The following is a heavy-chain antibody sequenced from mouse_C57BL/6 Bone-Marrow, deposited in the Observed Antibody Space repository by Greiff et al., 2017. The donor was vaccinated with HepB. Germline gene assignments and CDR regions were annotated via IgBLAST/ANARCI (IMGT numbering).Heavy chain of an antibody. J-gene: IGHJ3*01. CDR2: INSDGGST. Sequence: EVKLVDSGGGLVQPGESLKLSCESNEYEFPSHDMSWVRKTPEKRLELVAAINSDGGSTYYPDTMERRFIISRDNTKKTLYLQMSSLRSEDTALYYCASYGYDDAWFAYWGQGTLVTVSA. CDR1: EYEFPSHD. V-gene: IGHV5-2*01. D-gene: IGHD2-2*01. CDR3: ASYGYDDAWFAY.